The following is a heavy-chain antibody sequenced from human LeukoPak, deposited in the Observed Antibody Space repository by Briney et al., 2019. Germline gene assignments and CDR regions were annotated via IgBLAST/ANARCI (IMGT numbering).Heavy chain of an antibody. CDR3: ARHSYEGSDY. CDR1: GGSVSSGTYY. Sequence: SETLSLTCTVSGGSVSSGTYYWSWIRQPPGKGLEWIGYIYYSVSSYNPSLKSRVTISVDTSKNQFSLKLSSVTAADTAVYYCARHSYEGSDYWGQGTLVTVSS. D-gene: IGHD5-12*01. V-gene: IGHV4-61*01. J-gene: IGHJ4*02. CDR2: IYYSVS.